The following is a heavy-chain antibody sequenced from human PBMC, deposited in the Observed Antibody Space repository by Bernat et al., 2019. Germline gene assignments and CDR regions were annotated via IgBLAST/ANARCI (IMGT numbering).Heavy chain of an antibody. V-gene: IGHV3-33*01. CDR1: GFTFSSYG. Sequence: QVQLVESGGGVVQPGRSLRLSCAASGFTFSSYGMHWVRQAPGKGLEWVAVIWYDGSNKYYADSVKGRFTISRDNSKNTLYLQMNSLRAEDTAVYYCARDPTLDYYGSGSYWGYFDYWGQGTLVTVSS. CDR3: ARDPTLDYYGSGSYWGYFDY. J-gene: IGHJ4*02. D-gene: IGHD3-10*01. CDR2: IWYDGSNK.